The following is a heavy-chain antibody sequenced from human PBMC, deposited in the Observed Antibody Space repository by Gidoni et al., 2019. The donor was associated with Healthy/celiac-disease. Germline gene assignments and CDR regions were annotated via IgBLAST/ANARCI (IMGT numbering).Heavy chain of an antibody. V-gene: IGHV4-34*01. CDR3: ARGRWFDP. CDR2: INHSGST. CDR1: GGSFRGYY. J-gene: IGHJ5*02. Sequence: QVQLQQWGAGLLKPSETLSLTCAVYGGSFRGYYWSWIRQPTGKGLEWIGEINHSGSTNYNPSLKSRVTISVDTSKNQFSLKLSSVTAADTAVYYCARGRWFDPWGQGTLVTVSS.